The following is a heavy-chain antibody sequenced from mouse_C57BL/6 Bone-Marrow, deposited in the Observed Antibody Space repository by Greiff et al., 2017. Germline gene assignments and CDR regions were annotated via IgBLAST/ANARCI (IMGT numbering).Heavy chain of an antibody. J-gene: IGHJ1*03. D-gene: IGHD1-2*01. CDR2: ISSGGVYI. V-gene: IGHV5-9-1*02. Sequence: EVMLVESGEGLVKPGGSLKLSCAASGFTFSSYAMSWVAYISSGGVYIYYADTVKGRFTISRDNARNTLYLQMSSLKSEDTAMYYCTRDKVTTADFDVWGTGTTVTVSS. CDR1: GFTFSSYA. CDR3: TRDKVTTADFDV.